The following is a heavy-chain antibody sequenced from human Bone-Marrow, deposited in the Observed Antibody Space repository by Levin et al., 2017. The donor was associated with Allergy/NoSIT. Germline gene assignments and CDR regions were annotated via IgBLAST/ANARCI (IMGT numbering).Heavy chain of an antibody. CDR2: INPGDGNT. V-gene: IGHV1-46*01. CDR3: ARVECYGGNCGYGMEV. J-gene: IGHJ6*02. D-gene: IGHD2-21*02. CDR1: GYTFTNYY. Sequence: GESLKISCKASGYTFTNYYIHWVRQAPGHGPEWMGAINPGDGNTGLAQKFQGRLTMTRDTSTSTVYMDLSSLRSEDTAVYYCARVECYGGNCGYGMEVWGQGTTVTVTS.